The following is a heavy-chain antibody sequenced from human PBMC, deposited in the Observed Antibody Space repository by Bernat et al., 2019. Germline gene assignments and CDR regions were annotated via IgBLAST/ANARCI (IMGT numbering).Heavy chain of an antibody. V-gene: IGHV3-21*01. D-gene: IGHD6-19*01. J-gene: IGHJ4*02. CDR1: GFTFSAFT. Sequence: EVQLVESGGGLVKPGGSLRVSCATSGFTFSAFTMNWVRQAPGKGLEWVASITGSSSKIYYADSMKGRCTISRDNAEKSLYVQMNSLRAEDTAVYYCARGNSGLLDYWGQGTLVTVSS. CDR3: ARGNSGLLDY. CDR2: ITGSSSKI.